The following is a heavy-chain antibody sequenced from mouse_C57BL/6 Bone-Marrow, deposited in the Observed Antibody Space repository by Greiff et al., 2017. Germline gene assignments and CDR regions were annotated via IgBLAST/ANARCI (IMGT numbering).Heavy chain of an antibody. J-gene: IGHJ3*01. CDR3: ARHEGLRYLFAY. Sequence: QVQLQQSGAELVKPGASVKLSCKASGYTFTEYTIHWVKQRSGQGLEWIGWFYPGSGSIKYNEKFKDKATLTADKSSSTVYMELSSLTSEDSAVYGYARHEGLRYLFAYWGQGTLVTVSA. V-gene: IGHV1-62-2*01. CDR2: FYPGSGSI. D-gene: IGHD1-1*01. CDR1: GYTFTEYT.